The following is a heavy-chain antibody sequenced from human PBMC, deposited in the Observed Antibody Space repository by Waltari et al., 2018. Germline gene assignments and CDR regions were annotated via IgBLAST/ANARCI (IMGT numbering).Heavy chain of an antibody. CDR2: INPGDSET. V-gene: IGHV5-51*01. D-gene: IGHD3-22*01. J-gene: IGHJ4*02. CDR3: ASTTTSGYYNTIFDY. Sequence: EVQLVQSGAEVKTPGESLKNSCKSSGYSFSTHSIAWMRQMPGKGLEWMGIINPGDSETRYSPSFQGQVTLSVDKSITTAYLQWSSLKASDTAMYYCASTTTSGYYNTIFDYWGQGTLVTVSS. CDR1: GYSFSTHS.